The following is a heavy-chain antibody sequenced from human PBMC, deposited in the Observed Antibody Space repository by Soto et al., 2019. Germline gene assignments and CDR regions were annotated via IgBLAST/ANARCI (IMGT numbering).Heavy chain of an antibody. Sequence: SVKVSCKASGGTFSSYAISWVRQAPGQGLEWMGGIIPIFGTANYAQKFQGRVTITADESTSTAYMELSSLRSEDTAVYYCALTLGIVVVPAAKHYYYGMDVWGQGTTVTVSS. CDR3: ALTLGIVVVPAAKHYYYGMDV. CDR2: IIPIFGTA. D-gene: IGHD2-2*03. J-gene: IGHJ6*02. CDR1: GGTFSSYA. V-gene: IGHV1-69*13.